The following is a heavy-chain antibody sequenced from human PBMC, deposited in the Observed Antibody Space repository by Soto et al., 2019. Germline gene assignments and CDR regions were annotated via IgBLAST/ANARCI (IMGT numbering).Heavy chain of an antibody. CDR2: IYWYDDK. J-gene: IGHJ5*01. V-gene: IGHV2-5*01. Sequence: QITLKESGPTLVKPTQTLTLTCTFSGFSLSTSGVGVGWIRQPPGKALEWLALIYWYDDKRYSPSLKSRLTITKDTSKNQVVLTMTNMDPVDTATYYCAHSRSITMIVVVNWFDPWGQGTLVTVSS. CDR3: AHSRSITMIVVVNWFDP. CDR1: GFSLSTSGVG. D-gene: IGHD3-22*01.